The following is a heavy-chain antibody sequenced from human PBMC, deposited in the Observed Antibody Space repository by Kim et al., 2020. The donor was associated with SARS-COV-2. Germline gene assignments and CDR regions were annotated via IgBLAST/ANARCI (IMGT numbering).Heavy chain of an antibody. CDR2: ISAYNGNT. V-gene: IGHV1-18*01. D-gene: IGHD1-20*01. J-gene: IGHJ4*02. CDR1: GYTFTSYG. CDR3: ARIRGLYNWNDGRIDY. Sequence: ASVKVSCKASGYTFTSYGISWVRQAPGQGLEWMGWISAYNGNTNYAQKLQGRVTMTTDTSTSTAYMELRSLRSDDTAVYYCARIRGLYNWNDGRIDYWGQGTLVTVSS.